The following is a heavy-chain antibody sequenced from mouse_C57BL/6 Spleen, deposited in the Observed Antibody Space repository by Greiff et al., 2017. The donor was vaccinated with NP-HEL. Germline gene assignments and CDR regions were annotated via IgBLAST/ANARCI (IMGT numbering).Heavy chain of an antibody. J-gene: IGHJ1*03. Sequence: DVKLVESGGGLVQSGRSLRLSCATSGFTFSDFYMEWVRQAPGKGLEWIAASRNKANDYTTEYSASVKGRFIVSRDTSQSILYLQMNALRAEDTAIYYCARGYDYDDWYFDVWGTGTTVTVSS. CDR2: SRNKANDYTT. CDR3: ARGYDYDDWYFDV. D-gene: IGHD2-4*01. CDR1: GFTFSDFY. V-gene: IGHV7-1*01.